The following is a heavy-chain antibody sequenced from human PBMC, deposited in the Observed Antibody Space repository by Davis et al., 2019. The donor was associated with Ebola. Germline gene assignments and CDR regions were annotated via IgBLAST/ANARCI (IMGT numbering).Heavy chain of an antibody. V-gene: IGHV3-7*03. CDR1: GFTFSSYW. CDR3: AKDTSNVWFDV. J-gene: IGHJ3*01. D-gene: IGHD6-19*01. CDR2: IRPDGSEE. Sequence: GESLKISCAASGFTFSSYWMSWVRQAPGKGLEWVANIRPDGSEEQYVDSLKGRITISRDNAKNSLYLQVNSLRDEDTAIYYCAKDTSNVWFDVWGQGTMVTVSS.